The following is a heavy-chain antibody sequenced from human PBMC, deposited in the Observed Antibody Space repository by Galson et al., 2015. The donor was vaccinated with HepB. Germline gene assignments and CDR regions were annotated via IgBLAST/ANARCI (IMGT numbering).Heavy chain of an antibody. CDR3: AHELYQRDNFEY. D-gene: IGHD3-16*02. CDR1: GYSLSTNGVG. V-gene: IGHV2-5*02. CDR2: IYWDDDK. J-gene: IGHJ4*02. Sequence: PALVKPTQTLTLTCTFSGYSLSTNGVGVGWIRQPPGKALEWLALIYWDDDKRYKPPLKTRLIITKDTSKNQVVLTMTNMDPVDTATYYCAHELYQRDNFEYWGQGTLVTVSP.